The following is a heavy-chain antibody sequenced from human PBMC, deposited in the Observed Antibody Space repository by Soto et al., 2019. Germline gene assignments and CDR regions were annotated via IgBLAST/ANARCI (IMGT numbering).Heavy chain of an antibody. D-gene: IGHD3-10*01. J-gene: IGHJ6*02. CDR1: GGSISSSAHY. CDR3: ARGYYYGSGSYFYYYGMDV. Sequence: SETLSLTCTISGGSISSSAHYWGWIRQPPGKGLEWIGSIYYSGSTYYNPSLQSRVTISADTSKNQFSLRLSSVTAADTAVYYCARGYYYGSGSYFYYYGMDVWGQGTTVTVSS. V-gene: IGHV4-39*07. CDR2: IYYSGST.